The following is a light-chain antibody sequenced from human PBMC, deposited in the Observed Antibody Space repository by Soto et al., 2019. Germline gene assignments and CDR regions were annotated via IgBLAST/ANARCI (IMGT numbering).Light chain of an antibody. V-gene: IGLV1-40*01. CDR3: QSYDSSLSGWV. CDR2: GNN. Sequence: QSVLTQPPSVSGAPGQTVTISCTRSSSNIGAAYDVHWYQHLPGTAPKLLIYGNNNRPSGVPDRFSGSKSVTSASLAITGLQAEDEADYYCQSYDSSLSGWVFGGGTKVTVL. J-gene: IGLJ3*02. CDR1: SSNIGAAYD.